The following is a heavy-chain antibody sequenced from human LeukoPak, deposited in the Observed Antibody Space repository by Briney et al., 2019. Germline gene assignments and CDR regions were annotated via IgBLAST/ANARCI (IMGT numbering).Heavy chain of an antibody. D-gene: IGHD6-19*01. CDR3: ARSMIAVAGTYFDY. Sequence: SGPALVKPTQTLTLTCTFSGFSLSTSGMCLSWIRQPPGKALEWLSRIDWDDDKYYSTSLKTRLTTSKDTSKNQVVLTMTNMDPVDTATYYCARSMIAVAGTYFDYWGQGTLVTVSS. V-gene: IGHV2-70*11. CDR2: IDWDDDK. J-gene: IGHJ4*02. CDR1: GFSLSTSGMC.